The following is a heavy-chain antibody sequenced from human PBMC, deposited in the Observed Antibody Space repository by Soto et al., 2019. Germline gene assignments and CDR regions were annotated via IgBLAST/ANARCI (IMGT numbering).Heavy chain of an antibody. Sequence: ASVKVSCKASGYTFTDYYLHWVRQAPGQGLEWMGWMNPNSGDTHSAQKFTGWVTMTRDRSISTAYMELNRLTSDDTAAYYCAAGGATPTALPLNWGQGTLVTVSS. CDR3: AAGGATPTALPLN. D-gene: IGHD1-26*01. V-gene: IGHV1-2*04. CDR1: GYTFTDYY. J-gene: IGHJ1*01. CDR2: MNPNSGDT.